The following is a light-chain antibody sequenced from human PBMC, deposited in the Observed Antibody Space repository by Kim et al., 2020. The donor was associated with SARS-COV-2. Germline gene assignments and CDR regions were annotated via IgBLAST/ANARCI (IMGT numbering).Light chain of an antibody. CDR1: SSDVGGYNY. J-gene: IGLJ3*02. Sequence: QSITISCTGTSSDVGGYNYVAWYQQHPGKAPKLMIYDVSNRPSGVSNRCSGSKSGNTAALTISGLQAEDEADYYCSSYTSSSTPLVFGGGTQLTVL. CDR3: SSYTSSSTPLV. CDR2: DVS. V-gene: IGLV2-14*03.